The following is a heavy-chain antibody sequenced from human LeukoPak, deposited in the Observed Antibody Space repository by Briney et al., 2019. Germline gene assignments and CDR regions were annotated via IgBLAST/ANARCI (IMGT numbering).Heavy chain of an antibody. Sequence: GGSLRLSCAASGFTFSDYYLSWIRHAPGKGLERVSYISSGGRTIYYADSVKGRFTMSRDNAKNSLYLQMNSLRAEDTAVYYCARDWFHAVDYWGQGTLVTVSS. CDR3: ARDWFHAVDY. J-gene: IGHJ4*02. D-gene: IGHD2/OR15-2a*01. CDR1: GFTFSDYY. V-gene: IGHV3-11*04. CDR2: ISSGGRTI.